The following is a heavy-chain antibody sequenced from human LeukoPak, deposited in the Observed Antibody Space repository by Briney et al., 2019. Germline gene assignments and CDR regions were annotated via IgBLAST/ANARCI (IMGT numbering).Heavy chain of an antibody. CDR3: ARGLDIVVVPAAALYFDY. D-gene: IGHD2-2*03. CDR2: INHSGST. V-gene: IGHV4-34*01. J-gene: IGHJ4*02. CDR1: GGSFSGYY. Sequence: SETLSLTCTVYGGSFSGYYWSWIRQPPGKGLEWIGEINHSGSTNYNPSLKSRVTISVDTSKNQFSLKLSSVTAADTAVYYCARGLDIVVVPAAALYFDYWGQGTLVTVSS.